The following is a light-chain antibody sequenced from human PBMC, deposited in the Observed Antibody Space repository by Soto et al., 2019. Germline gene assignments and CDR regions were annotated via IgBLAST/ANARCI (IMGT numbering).Light chain of an antibody. CDR1: SSDVGYYKY. Sequence: QSALTQPTSASGSPGQSVTISCTGTSSDVGYYKYVSWYQQHPGKAPKLIIYDVSERPSGVPDRFSGSKSGNTASLTVSGLQADDEADYYCSSYAGSNTVLFGGGTKLTVL. CDR2: DVS. CDR3: SSYAGSNTVL. V-gene: IGLV2-8*01. J-gene: IGLJ3*02.